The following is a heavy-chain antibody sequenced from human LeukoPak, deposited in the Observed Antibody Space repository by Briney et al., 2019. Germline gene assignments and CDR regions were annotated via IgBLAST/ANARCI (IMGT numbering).Heavy chain of an antibody. CDR1: GYTLTELS. Sequence: GASVKVSCKVSGYTLTELSTHWVRQAPGKGLEWMGGFDPEDGETIYPQKFQGRVTMTEDTSTDTAYMELSSLRSEDTAVYYCATDMVPAARNSYAFDIWGQGTMVSVSS. CDR3: ATDMVPAARNSYAFDI. D-gene: IGHD2-2*01. CDR2: FDPEDGET. J-gene: IGHJ3*02. V-gene: IGHV1-24*01.